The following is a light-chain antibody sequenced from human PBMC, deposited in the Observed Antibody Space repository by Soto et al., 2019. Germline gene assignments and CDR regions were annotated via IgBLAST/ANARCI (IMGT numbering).Light chain of an antibody. Sequence: DIQMTQSPSSLSASVGDRVTITCRASQSISSYLNWYQQKPGKAPKLLIYAASSLQSGVPSRFSGSGSGTDFTLTISSLKHEDFATYYCQQSYSTCTFGQGTRLEIK. V-gene: IGKV1-39*01. CDR3: QQSYSTCT. CDR1: QSISSY. J-gene: IGKJ5*01. CDR2: AAS.